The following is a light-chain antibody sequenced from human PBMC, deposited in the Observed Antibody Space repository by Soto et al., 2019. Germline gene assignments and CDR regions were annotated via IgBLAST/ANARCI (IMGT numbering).Light chain of an antibody. Sequence: DIPMTQSPSSLSASVGDTVAISCRACETIDTSLNWYQHKPGKAPTLLIYDASSLHRGVPSRFSGSRSGRDFTLTITRLQLEDFATYYCQQSYSLSANIFGQGTRLEI. CDR2: DAS. CDR3: QQSYSLSANI. J-gene: IGKJ2*01. CDR1: ETIDTS. V-gene: IGKV1-39*01.